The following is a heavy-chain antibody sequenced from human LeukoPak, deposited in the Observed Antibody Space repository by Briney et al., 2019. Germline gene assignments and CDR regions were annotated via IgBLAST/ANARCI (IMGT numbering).Heavy chain of an antibody. D-gene: IGHD5-18*01. Sequence: GGSLRLSCAASGFTFSTYGMRWVRQAPGKGLEWVAFVRYDGSKKYYTNSVKGRFTISRDNSKNTLYLQMNSLRAEDTAVYYCAKDQKRGYSYGYLFYYYYMYVWGKGTTVTISS. J-gene: IGHJ6*03. CDR1: GFTFSTYG. CDR3: AKDQKRGYSYGYLFYYYYMYV. V-gene: IGHV3-30*02. CDR2: VRYDGSKK.